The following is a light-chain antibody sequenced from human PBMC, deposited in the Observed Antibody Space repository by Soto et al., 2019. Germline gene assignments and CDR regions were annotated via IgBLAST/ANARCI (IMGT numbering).Light chain of an antibody. CDR2: DAS. CDR1: QSVSSY. J-gene: IGKJ2*01. V-gene: IGKV3-11*01. Sequence: EIVLTQSPATLSLSPGERATLSCRASQSVSSYLAWYQQKPGQAPRLLIYDASNSATGIPASFSCSGSGTDFTLTISILEPEDFAVYYYQQRHNEPPYTFGQGTKLEIK. CDR3: QQRHNEPPYT.